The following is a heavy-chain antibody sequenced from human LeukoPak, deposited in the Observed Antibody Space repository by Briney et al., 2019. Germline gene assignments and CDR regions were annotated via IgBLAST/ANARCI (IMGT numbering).Heavy chain of an antibody. CDR1: GGTFSSYA. CDR3: ARGHDYRLTP. Sequence: SVKVSCKTSGGTFSSYAISWVRQAPGQGLEWMGRIIPILGIANYAQKFQGRVTITADKSTSTAYMELSSLRSEDTAVYYCARGHDYRLTPWGQGTLVTVSS. J-gene: IGHJ5*02. V-gene: IGHV1-69*04. D-gene: IGHD5-12*01. CDR2: IIPILGIA.